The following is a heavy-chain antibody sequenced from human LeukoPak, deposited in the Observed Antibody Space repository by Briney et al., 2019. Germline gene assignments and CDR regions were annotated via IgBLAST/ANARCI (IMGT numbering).Heavy chain of an antibody. Sequence: GGSLRLSCAASGFTFSIDWMSWVRQAPGKALEWVAYINLDGSETNYVDSVRGRFTISRYNAKNSLYLQMNSLRAEDTAVYYCARHPGRVGWFDPRGQGTLVTVSS. J-gene: IGHJ5*02. CDR1: GFTFSIDW. CDR3: ARHPGRVGWFDP. V-gene: IGHV3-7*01. CDR2: INLDGSET.